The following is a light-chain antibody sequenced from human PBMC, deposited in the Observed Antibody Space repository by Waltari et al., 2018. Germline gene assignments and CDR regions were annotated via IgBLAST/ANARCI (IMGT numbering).Light chain of an antibody. V-gene: IGLV2-14*03. CDR3: NSYTDTTWV. Sequence: QSVLTQPASVSGSPGQTITISCTGTSSDCGDYYYVSWYQQHPGTAPKVRIDDVSKRPSGVSNRFSGSKYGNTAFLTISGLQPEDEADYYCNSYTDTTWVFGGGTKLTVL. J-gene: IGLJ3*02. CDR1: SSDCGDYYY. CDR2: DVS.